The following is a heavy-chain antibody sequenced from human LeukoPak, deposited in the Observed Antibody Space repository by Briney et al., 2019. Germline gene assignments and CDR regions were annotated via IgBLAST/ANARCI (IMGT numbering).Heavy chain of an antibody. V-gene: IGHV1-2*02. Sequence: ASVKVSCKASGYTFTGFYIHWVRQAPGQGLVWMGWINPNSGGIYNIQKFQDRVTMTRDTSISTAYMELSRLKSDDTAVYFCARDSRWELVLDYFDYWGQGSLVTVSS. D-gene: IGHD1-26*01. J-gene: IGHJ4*02. CDR2: INPNSGGI. CDR1: GYTFTGFY. CDR3: ARDSRWELVLDYFDY.